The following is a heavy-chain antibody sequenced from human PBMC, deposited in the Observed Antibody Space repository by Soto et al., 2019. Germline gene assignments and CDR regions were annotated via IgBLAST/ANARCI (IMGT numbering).Heavy chain of an antibody. CDR2: IYPGDSDT. CDR3: ARASQMVINPYYYPMDV. D-gene: IGHD3-22*01. J-gene: IGHJ6*02. CDR1: GYSFTSYW. Sequence: GESLKISCKGSGYSFTSYWIGWVRQMPGKGLEWMGIIYPGDSDTRYSPSFQGQVTISADKSISTAYLQWSSLKASDTAVYYCARASQMVINPYYYPMDVWGQGTTVTVSS. V-gene: IGHV5-51*01.